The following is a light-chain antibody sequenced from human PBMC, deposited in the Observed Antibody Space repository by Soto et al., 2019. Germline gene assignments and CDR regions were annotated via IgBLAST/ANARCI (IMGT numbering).Light chain of an antibody. CDR2: GAT. J-gene: IGKJ2*01. CDR3: QQSYNTPYP. Sequence: DIQMTQSPSSLSASVGDRVTITCRARQSITSYLNWYQQKPGKVPKLVIYGATSLQSGVPSRFSGSGFGTDFTLTISSLQPEDFATYYCQQSYNTPYPFGQGTKLEIK. CDR1: QSITSY. V-gene: IGKV1-39*01.